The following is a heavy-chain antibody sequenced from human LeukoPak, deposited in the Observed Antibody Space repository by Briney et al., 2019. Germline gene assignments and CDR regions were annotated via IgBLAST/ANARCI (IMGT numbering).Heavy chain of an antibody. CDR3: ARGDCSGGSCEWLFDY. CDR2: ISAYNGNT. Sequence: EASVKVSCKASGYTFTSYGISWVRQAPGQGLEWMGWISAYNGNTNYAQKLQGRVTMTTDTSTSTAYMELRSLRSDDTAVYYCARGDCSGGSCEWLFDYWGQGTLVTVSS. CDR1: GYTFTSYG. V-gene: IGHV1-18*01. D-gene: IGHD2-15*01. J-gene: IGHJ4*02.